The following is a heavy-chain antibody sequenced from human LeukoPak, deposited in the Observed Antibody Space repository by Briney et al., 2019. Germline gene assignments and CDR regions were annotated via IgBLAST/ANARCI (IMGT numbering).Heavy chain of an antibody. V-gene: IGHV3-23*01. Sequence: GGSLRLSCAASGFTFSSYAMSWVRQAPGKGLEWVSAISGSGGSTYYADSVKGRFTISRDNSKNTLHLQMNSLRAEDTAVYYCAKKRDIVVVVAAVDYWGQGTLVTVSS. CDR2: ISGSGGST. CDR1: GFTFSSYA. CDR3: AKKRDIVVVVAAVDY. D-gene: IGHD2-15*01. J-gene: IGHJ4*02.